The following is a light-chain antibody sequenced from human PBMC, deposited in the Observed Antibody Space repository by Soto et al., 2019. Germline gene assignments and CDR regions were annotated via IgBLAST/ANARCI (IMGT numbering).Light chain of an antibody. CDR3: QQRSNWPPIT. CDR1: QSVKTF. V-gene: IGKV3-11*01. CDR2: DAS. J-gene: IGKJ5*01. Sequence: EIVLTQSPATLSSSPGERATLSCRASQSVKTFLVWYQQRPGQAPRLLIYDASHRAAGIPARFSGSGFGTDFTLTISSLEPEDAAVYYCQQRSNWPPITFGQGTRVEIK.